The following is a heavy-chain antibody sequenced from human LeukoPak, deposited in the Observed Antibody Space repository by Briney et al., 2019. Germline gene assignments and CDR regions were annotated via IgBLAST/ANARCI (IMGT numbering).Heavy chain of an antibody. J-gene: IGHJ4*02. V-gene: IGHV1-18*01. CDR3: ARDCIGCLGFDY. D-gene: IGHD1-26*01. Sequence: ASVKVSCKASGYTFTSYGISWVRQAPGQGLEWMGWVSAYADDTNYEQRFRGRITMTTDTSTSTAYMELRSLRSDDTAVYYCARDCIGCLGFDYWGQGTLVTVSS. CDR2: VSAYADDT. CDR1: GYTFTSYG.